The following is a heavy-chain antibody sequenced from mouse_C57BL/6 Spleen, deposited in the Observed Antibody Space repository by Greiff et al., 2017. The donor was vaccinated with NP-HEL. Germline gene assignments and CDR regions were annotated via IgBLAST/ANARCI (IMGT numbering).Heavy chain of an antibody. V-gene: IGHV1-15*01. J-gene: IGHJ2*01. Sequence: QVQLKESGAELVRPGASVTLSCKASGYTFTDYEMHWVKQTPVHGLEWIGAIDPETGGTAYNQKFKGKAILTADKSSSTAYMELRSLTSEDSAVYYCTRSYGKENFDYWGQGTTLTVSS. CDR3: TRSYGKENFDY. CDR1: GYTFTDYE. D-gene: IGHD1-1*01. CDR2: IDPETGGT.